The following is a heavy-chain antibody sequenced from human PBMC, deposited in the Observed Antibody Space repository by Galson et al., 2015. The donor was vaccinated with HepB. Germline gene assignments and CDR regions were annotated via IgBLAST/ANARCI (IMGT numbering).Heavy chain of an antibody. CDR1: GGSISSSNYY. Sequence: SETLSLTCTVSGGSISSSNYYWGWIRQPPGKGLEWIGSNFYSGSTYYNPSLKGRVTISVETSKNQLSLKVNSVTAADTASYYCASGRRDGYRYFDYWGQGTLVTVSS. CDR3: ASGRRDGYRYFDY. V-gene: IGHV4-39*01. D-gene: IGHD5-24*01. J-gene: IGHJ4*02. CDR2: NFYSGST.